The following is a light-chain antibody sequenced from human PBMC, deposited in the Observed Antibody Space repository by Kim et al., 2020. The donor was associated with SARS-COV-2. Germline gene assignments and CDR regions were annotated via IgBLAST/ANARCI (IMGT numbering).Light chain of an antibody. V-gene: IGKV3-20*01. CDR2: GAS. CDR3: QQYGSSSIT. Sequence: SPGERATPSCRASQTVPTNYLAWYQQKAGQPPRLLIYGASIRATGVPDRFSGSGSGADFTLTISRLEPEDFAVYYCQQYGSSSITFGQGTRLEIK. CDR1: QTVPTNY. J-gene: IGKJ5*01.